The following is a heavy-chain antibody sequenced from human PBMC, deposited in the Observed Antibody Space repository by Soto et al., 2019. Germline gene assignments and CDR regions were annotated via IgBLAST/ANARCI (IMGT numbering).Heavy chain of an antibody. D-gene: IGHD3-22*01. V-gene: IGHV4-30-4*01. CDR3: ARDRGGTMIVVVDDAFDI. J-gene: IGHJ3*02. Sequence: QVQLQESGPGLVKPSQTLSLTCTVSGGSISSGDYYWSWIRQPPGKGLEWIGYIYYSGSTYYNPSLKSRVTISVDTSKNQFSLKLSSVTAADTAVYYCARDRGGTMIVVVDDAFDIWGQGTMVTVSS. CDR2: IYYSGST. CDR1: GGSISSGDYY.